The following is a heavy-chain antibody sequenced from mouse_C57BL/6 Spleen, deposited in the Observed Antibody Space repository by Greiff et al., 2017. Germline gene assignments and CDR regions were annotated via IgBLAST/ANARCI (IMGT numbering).Heavy chain of an antibody. D-gene: IGHD4-1*01. CDR2: ISSGGSYT. CDR3: ARRLTGDSAWFAY. Sequence: VMLVESGGDLVKPGGSLKLSCAASGFTFSSYGMSWVRQTPDKRLEWVATISSGGSYTYYPDSVKGRFTISRDNAKNTLYLQMSSLKSEDTAMYYCARRLTGDSAWFAYWGQGTLVTVSA. CDR1: GFTFSSYG. J-gene: IGHJ3*01. V-gene: IGHV5-6*02.